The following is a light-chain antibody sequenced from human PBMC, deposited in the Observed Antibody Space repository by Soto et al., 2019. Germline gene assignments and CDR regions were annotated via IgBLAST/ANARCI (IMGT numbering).Light chain of an antibody. V-gene: IGKV1-9*01. CDR2: ATS. Sequence: IQLTQSPSSLSASVGDRVTITCRASQGISSYLAWYQQKPGKAPKLLLYATSTLQSGVPSRFSGSGSGTDFTLTISSLQPEDFATYYCQQLNSYLFTFGPGTKVDIK. CDR1: QGISSY. CDR3: QQLNSYLFT. J-gene: IGKJ3*01.